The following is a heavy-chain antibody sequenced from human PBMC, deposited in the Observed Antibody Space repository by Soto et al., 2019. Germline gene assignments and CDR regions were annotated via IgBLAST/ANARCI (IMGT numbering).Heavy chain of an antibody. CDR3: AREERVTGFDY. J-gene: IGHJ4*02. CDR2: IYHSGST. V-gene: IGHV4-30-2*01. CDR1: GGSISSGGYS. Sequence: QLQLQESGSGLVKPSQTLSLTCAVAGGSISSGGYSLSWIRQPPGKGLEWIGYIYHSGSTYYNPSLKSRVTISVDRSKNQFSLKLSSVTAADTAVYYCAREERVTGFDYWGQGTLVTVSS. D-gene: IGHD5-18*01.